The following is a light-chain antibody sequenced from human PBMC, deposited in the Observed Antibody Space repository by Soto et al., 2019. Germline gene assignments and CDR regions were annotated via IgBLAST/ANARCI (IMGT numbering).Light chain of an antibody. CDR3: CSYAGSYTGV. CDR1: SSDVGGYNY. J-gene: IGLJ1*01. CDR2: DVS. Sequence: QSALTQPRSVSGSPGQSVTISCTGTSSDVGGYNYVSWYQQHPGKAPKLMIYDVSKRPSGVPDRFSGSKSGNTASLTISRLQAEDEADYYCCSYAGSYTGVFGTGTKLTVL. V-gene: IGLV2-11*01.